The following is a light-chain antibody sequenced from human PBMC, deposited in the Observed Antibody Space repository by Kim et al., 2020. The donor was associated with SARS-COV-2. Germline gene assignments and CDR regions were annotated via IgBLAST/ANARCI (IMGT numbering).Light chain of an antibody. Sequence: LSPGERATLSCRASQSVSSNSLGWYQQRRGQAPRLLIYGASSRATGIPDRFSGSGSGRDFSLTISRLEPEDFAVYYCQQYGRLPYTFGQGTRLEI. J-gene: IGKJ2*01. CDR2: GAS. CDR1: QSVSSNS. CDR3: QQYGRLPYT. V-gene: IGKV3-20*01.